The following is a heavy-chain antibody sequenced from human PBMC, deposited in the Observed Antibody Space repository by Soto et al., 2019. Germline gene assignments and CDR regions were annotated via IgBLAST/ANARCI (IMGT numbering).Heavy chain of an antibody. J-gene: IGHJ4*02. V-gene: IGHV3-48*03. D-gene: IGHD6-19*01. CDR2: ISSSGSTI. CDR3: ARAIAVASDY. Sequence: GGSLRLSCAASGFTFSSYEMNWVRQAPGKGLEWVSYISSSGSTIYYADSVKGRFTISRDNAKNSLYLQMNSLRAEDTAVYYCARAIAVASDYWGQGTLVTVSS. CDR1: GFTFSSYE.